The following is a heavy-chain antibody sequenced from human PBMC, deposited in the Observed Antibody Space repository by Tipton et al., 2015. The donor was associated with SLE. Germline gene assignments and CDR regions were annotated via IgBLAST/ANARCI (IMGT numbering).Heavy chain of an antibody. Sequence: SLRLSCAASGFTFNDQRMTWVRQAPGKGLEWVSSISSGSLSMYYGDSVKGRLTISRDNAKNSLYLQVNSLREDDTAVYYCARAQYSSGSYFFDYWGQGTLVTVSS. J-gene: IGHJ4*02. CDR2: ISSGSLSM. V-gene: IGHV3-21*03. CDR1: GFTFNDQR. D-gene: IGHD6-19*01. CDR3: ARAQYSSGSYFFDY.